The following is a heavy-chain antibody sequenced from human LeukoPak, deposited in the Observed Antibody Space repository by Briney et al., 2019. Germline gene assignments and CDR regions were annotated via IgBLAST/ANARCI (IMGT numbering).Heavy chain of an antibody. CDR3: ARGRVYYYYYMDV. V-gene: IGHV1-2*06. J-gene: IGHJ6*03. CDR2: INPNSGGT. CDR1: GYTFTGYY. Sequence: GESLKISCKGSGYTFTGYYMHWVRQAPGQGLEWMGRINPNSGGTNYAQKFQGRVTMTRDTSISTAYMELSRLRSDDTAVYYCARGRVYYYYYMDVWGKGTTVTVSS.